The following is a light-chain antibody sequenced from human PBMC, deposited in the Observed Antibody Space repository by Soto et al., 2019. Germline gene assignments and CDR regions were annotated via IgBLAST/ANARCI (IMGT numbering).Light chain of an antibody. V-gene: IGKV1-5*03. CDR2: KH. CDR3: QQYQTYS. J-gene: IGKJ1*01. Sequence: DIQLTQSPSTLSASVGDRVIITCRASQRISGWMAWYQQKPGKAPNLLIYKHLKAGVPSRFSGSGSGTEFTLIISSLQPDDFATCYCQQYQTYSFGQGTTVEIK. CDR1: QRISGW.